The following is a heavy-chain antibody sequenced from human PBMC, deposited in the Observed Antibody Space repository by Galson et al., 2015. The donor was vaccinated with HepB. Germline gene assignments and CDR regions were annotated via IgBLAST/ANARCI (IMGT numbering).Heavy chain of an antibody. CDR3: ASPTTRETEY. CDR2: IYYYGST. D-gene: IGHD4-11*01. V-gene: IGHV4-39*01. Sequence: SETLSLTCTVSGGSISTSSYYWGWIRQPPGKGLEWFGNIYYYGSTYYNPSLKSRVTISVDTSKNKFSLKLSSVTAADTAVYYCASPTTRETEYWGQGTLVTVSS. J-gene: IGHJ4*02. CDR1: GGSISTSSYY.